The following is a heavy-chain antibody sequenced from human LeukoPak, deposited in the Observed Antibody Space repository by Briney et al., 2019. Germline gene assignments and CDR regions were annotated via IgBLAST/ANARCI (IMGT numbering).Heavy chain of an antibody. V-gene: IGHV1-2*02. Sequence: ASVKVSCNASGSTFTSYYMHWVRQAPGQGLEWMGWINPNSGGTKYSQKVQGRGNMNRETSIKTADMELRRLRSDDTAVYYCARDSRYCSGGSCFFWFDPWGQGTLVTVSS. CDR3: ARDSRYCSGGSCFFWFDP. CDR1: GSTFTSYY. CDR2: INPNSGGT. J-gene: IGHJ5*02. D-gene: IGHD2-15*01.